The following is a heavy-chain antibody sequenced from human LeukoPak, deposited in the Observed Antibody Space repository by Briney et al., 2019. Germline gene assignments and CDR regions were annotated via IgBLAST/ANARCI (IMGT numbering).Heavy chain of an antibody. V-gene: IGHV4-59*01. D-gene: IGHD6-19*01. CDR3: ARVRSSIAVAEVDP. J-gene: IGHJ5*02. Sequence: SETLSLTCTVSGGSISSYYWSWIRQPPGKGLEWIGYIYYSGSTNYNPSLKSRVTISVDTSKNQFSLKLSSVTAADTAVYYCARVRSSIAVAEVDPWGQGTLVTVSS. CDR2: IYYSGST. CDR1: GGSISSYY.